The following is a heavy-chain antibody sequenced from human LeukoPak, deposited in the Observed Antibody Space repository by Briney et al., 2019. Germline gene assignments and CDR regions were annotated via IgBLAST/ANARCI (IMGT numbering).Heavy chain of an antibody. V-gene: IGHV3-21*01. CDR2: ITSSSSYI. J-gene: IGHJ6*02. CDR1: GFTFSSYT. CDR3: ARDEGYCRGGRCYYYGMDV. D-gene: IGHD2-15*01. Sequence: GGSLRLSCAASGFTFSSYTMSWVRQAPGKGLEWVSSITSSSSYIYYADSVKGRFTVSRDNAKNSLYLQVNSLRAEDTAVYYCARDEGYCRGGRCYYYGMDVWGQGTTVTVSS.